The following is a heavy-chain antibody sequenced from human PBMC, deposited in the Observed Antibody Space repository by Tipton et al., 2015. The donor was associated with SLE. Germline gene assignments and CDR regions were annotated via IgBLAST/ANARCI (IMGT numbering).Heavy chain of an antibody. J-gene: IGHJ6*03. Sequence: TLSLTCTVSGGSISSSSYFWGWLRQPPGKGLEWIGSIYYSGSTYYNPSLKSRVTISVDTSKNQFSLKLSSVTAADAAVYYCARHEENYYYYYMDVWGNGTTVTVSS. CDR1: GGSISSSSYF. V-gene: IGHV4-39*01. CDR3: ARHEENYYYYYMDV. CDR2: IYYSGST.